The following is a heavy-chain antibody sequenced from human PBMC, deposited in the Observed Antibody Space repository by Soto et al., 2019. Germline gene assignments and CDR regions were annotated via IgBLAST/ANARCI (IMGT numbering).Heavy chain of an antibody. CDR1: GFTFSSYA. D-gene: IGHD3-9*01. V-gene: IGHV3-23*01. Sequence: EVQLLESGGGLVQPGGSLRLSCAASGFTFSSYATSWVRQAPGKGLEWVSAISRSGGSTYYADSVKGRFTISRDNSKNPLYLQMYSLRAEDTAVYYCVPFDPLDYWGQGTLVTVSS. CDR2: ISRSGGST. CDR3: VPFDPLDY. J-gene: IGHJ4*02.